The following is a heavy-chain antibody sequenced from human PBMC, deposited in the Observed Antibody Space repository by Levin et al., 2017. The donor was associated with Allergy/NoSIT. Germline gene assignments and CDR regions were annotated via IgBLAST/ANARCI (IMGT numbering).Heavy chain of an antibody. CDR1: GGTFSSYA. CDR2: IIPIFGTA. J-gene: IGHJ4*02. D-gene: IGHD6-13*01. CDR3: ARAAAAYKGLDY. V-gene: IGHV1-69*13. Sequence: ASVKVSCKASGGTFSSYAISWVRQAPGQGLEWMGGIIPIFGTANYAQKFQGRVTITADESTSTAYMELSSLRSEDTAVYYCARAAAAYKGLDYWGQGTLVTVSS.